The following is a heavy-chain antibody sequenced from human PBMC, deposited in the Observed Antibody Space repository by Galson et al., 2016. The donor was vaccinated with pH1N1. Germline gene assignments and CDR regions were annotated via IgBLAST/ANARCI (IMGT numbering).Heavy chain of an antibody. CDR3: VKLDSSCYYYGRFDS. CDR2: ISASGANT. V-gene: IGHV3-23*01. CDR1: GFTFNIFA. Sequence: SLRLSCAASGFTFNIFAMSWVRQAPGTGPEWVSSISASGANTNYADPVKGRFTISRDNSKNTLYLQTNSLRAEDTAIYYCVKLDSSCYYYGRFDSWGQGTLVTVSS. D-gene: IGHD3-22*01. J-gene: IGHJ4*02.